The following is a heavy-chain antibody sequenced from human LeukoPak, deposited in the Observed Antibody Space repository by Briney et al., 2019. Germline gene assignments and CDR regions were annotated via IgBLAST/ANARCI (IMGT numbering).Heavy chain of an antibody. CDR2: IDYSGGST. Sequence: GGSLSLSCTASGFTLSSYEMSWIRQAPGKGLEWVSSIDYSGGSTYYADYVNVRFTISRDNSKTKLYLQLNSLRGDDTAVYYCASNSGWYGVSGGQGTLVTVSA. V-gene: IGHV3-23*01. CDR1: GFTLSSYE. D-gene: IGHD6-19*01. J-gene: IGHJ4*02. CDR3: ASNSGWYGVS.